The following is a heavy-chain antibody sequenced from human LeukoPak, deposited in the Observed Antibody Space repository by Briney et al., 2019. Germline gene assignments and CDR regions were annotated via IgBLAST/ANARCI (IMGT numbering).Heavy chain of an antibody. D-gene: IGHD1-7*01. CDR2: IYYSGST. Sequence: SETLSLTCTVFGGSISSYYWSWIRQPPGKGLEWIGYIYYSGSTNYNPSLKSRVTISVDTSKNQFSLKLSSVTAADTAVYYCARDNWNYGSSMDVWGQGTTVTVSS. V-gene: IGHV4-59*01. CDR1: GGSISSYY. CDR3: ARDNWNYGSSMDV. J-gene: IGHJ6*02.